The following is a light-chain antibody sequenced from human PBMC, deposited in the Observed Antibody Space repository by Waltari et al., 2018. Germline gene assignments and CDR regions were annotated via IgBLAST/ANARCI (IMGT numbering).Light chain of an antibody. CDR1: TGAVTRVYY. J-gene: IGLJ3*02. V-gene: IGLV7-43*01. CDR3: LLYYGGAPV. Sequence: QTVVTQEPSLTLSPGCTVTPTSASSTGAVTRVYYPNWFQQKPGQAPTALIYSTSNKHSWTPARFSGSLLGGKAALTLSGVQPEDEAEYYCLLYYGGAPVFGGGTKLPVL. CDR2: STS.